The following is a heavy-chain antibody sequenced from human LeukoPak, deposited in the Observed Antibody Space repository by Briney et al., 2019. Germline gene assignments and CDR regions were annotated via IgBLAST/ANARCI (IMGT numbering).Heavy chain of an antibody. J-gene: IGHJ5*02. CDR2: ISSSSSTI. D-gene: IGHD2-2*01. Sequence: GGSLRLSCAASGFTFSSYSMNWVRQAPGKGLEWVSYISSSSSTIFYADSVKGRFTISRDNAKNSLYLQMNSLRAEDTTVYYCAREQVVVVPAAGFDPWGQGTLVTVSS. V-gene: IGHV3-48*01. CDR1: GFTFSSYS. CDR3: AREQVVVVPAAGFDP.